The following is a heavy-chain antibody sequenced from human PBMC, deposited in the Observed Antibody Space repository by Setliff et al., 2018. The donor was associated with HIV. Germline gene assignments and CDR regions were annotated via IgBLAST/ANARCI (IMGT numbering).Heavy chain of an antibody. CDR1: GFAFSGHQ. V-gene: IGHV4-38-2*01. Sequence: SETLRLSCAASGFAFSGHQMSWIRQPSGKGLEWIGSIYHSGSTFYNPSLRSRVTISVDTSQDQFSLRLTSVTAADTAVYYCAARNSGNPTRHFDYWGQGTLVTVSS. D-gene: IGHD3-10*01. CDR2: IYHSGST. CDR3: AARNSGNPTRHFDY. J-gene: IGHJ4*01.